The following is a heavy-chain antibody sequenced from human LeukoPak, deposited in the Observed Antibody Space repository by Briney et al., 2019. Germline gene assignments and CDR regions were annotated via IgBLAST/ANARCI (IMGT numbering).Heavy chain of an antibody. CDR2: INQDGSQK. CDR3: VRWRSQQSEFDL. D-gene: IGHD3-3*01. J-gene: IGHJ4*02. V-gene: IGHV3-7*01. Sequence: PGGSLRLSCAGSGFTFSSHWIGWVRQAPGKGLEWVAHINQDGSQKYYVDSVEGRFAISRDNAKNSLYLQMNSLRAEDTAIYYCVRWRSQQSEFDLWGQGTLATISS. CDR1: GFTFSSHW.